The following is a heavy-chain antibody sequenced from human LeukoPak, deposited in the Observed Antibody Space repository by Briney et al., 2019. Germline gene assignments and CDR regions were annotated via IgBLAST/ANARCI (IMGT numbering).Heavy chain of an antibody. CDR3: GSETLYGDDNY. J-gene: IGHJ4*02. V-gene: IGHV4-61*08. D-gene: IGHD4-17*01. CDR2: IYYSGNT. Sequence: SETLSLTCTVSGGSITSGGYYWSWFRQPPGKGLEWFGDIYYSGNTNYNPSLRSRLTMSIDTSKNQLSLILTSVTAADTAVYYCGSETLYGDDNYWGQGTLVIVSS. CDR1: GGSITSGGYY.